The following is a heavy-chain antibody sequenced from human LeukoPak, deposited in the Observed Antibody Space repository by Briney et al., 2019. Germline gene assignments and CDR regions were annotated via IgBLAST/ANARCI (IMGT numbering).Heavy chain of an antibody. CDR3: AKEGGVGRLRDAFDI. V-gene: IGHV3-23*01. D-gene: IGHD4-17*01. Sequence: GGSLRLSCAASGFTFSSYAMSWVRQAPGKGLECVSAISGSGGSTYYADYVKGRFTISRDNSKNTLYLQMNSLRAEDTAVYYCAKEGGVGRLRDAFDIWGQGTMVTVSS. CDR1: GFTFSSYA. J-gene: IGHJ3*02. CDR2: ISGSGGST.